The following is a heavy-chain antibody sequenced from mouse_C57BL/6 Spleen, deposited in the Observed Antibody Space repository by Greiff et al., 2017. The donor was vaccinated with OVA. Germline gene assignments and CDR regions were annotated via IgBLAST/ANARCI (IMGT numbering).Heavy chain of an antibody. CDR2: ISGGGGNT. J-gene: IGHJ2*01. Sequence: EVQVVESGGGLVKPGGSLKLSCAASGFTFSSYTMSWVRQTPEKRLEWVATISGGGGNTYYPDSVKGRFTISRDNAKNTLYLQMSSLRSEDTALYYCASNWGFDYWGQGTTLTVSS. CDR1: GFTFSSYT. V-gene: IGHV5-9*01. D-gene: IGHD4-1*01. CDR3: ASNWGFDY.